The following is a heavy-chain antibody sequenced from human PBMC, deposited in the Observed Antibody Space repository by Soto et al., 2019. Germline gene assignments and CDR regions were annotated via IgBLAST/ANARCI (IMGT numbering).Heavy chain of an antibody. D-gene: IGHD3-3*01. J-gene: IGHJ4*02. CDR2: IYYNGRT. V-gene: IGHV4-59*01. CDR3: ARDGSGYDFWSGPYFFDC. Sequence: QVQLQESGPGLVKPSETLSLTCTVSGGSISTYYWSWIRQPPGKGLEWIGYIYYNGRTNYNPSLGSRVTISLDTSKSQFSLKLSSVSAADTAVYYCARDGSGYDFWSGPYFFDCWGPGTLVTVSS. CDR1: GGSISTYY.